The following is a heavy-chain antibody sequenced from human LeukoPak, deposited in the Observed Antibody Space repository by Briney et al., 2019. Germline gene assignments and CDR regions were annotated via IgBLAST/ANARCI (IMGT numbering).Heavy chain of an antibody. V-gene: IGHV1-18*01. CDR3: ASRLHYYGSGSYPNDAFDI. D-gene: IGHD3-10*01. Sequence: ASVKVSCKASGYTFTSYGISWVRQAPGQGLEWMGWISAYNGNTNYAHKLQGRVTMTTYTSTSTAYMELRSLRSDDTAVYYCASRLHYYGSGSYPNDAFDIWGQGTMVTVSS. CDR2: ISAYNGNT. J-gene: IGHJ3*02. CDR1: GYTFTSYG.